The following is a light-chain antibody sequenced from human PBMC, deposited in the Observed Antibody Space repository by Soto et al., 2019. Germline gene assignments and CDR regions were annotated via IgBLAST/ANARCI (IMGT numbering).Light chain of an antibody. CDR1: QSIPNSY. CDR3: LQYGSTPGT. Sequence: EIVLTQSPGTLSLSPGERATLSCRASQSIPNSYLSWYQHKPGQAPRLLIHGASSRATGTPDRFSGSGSGTDFPLIIATLEPEDFALYYSLQYGSTPGTFGQGTKVDLK. CDR2: GAS. V-gene: IGKV3-20*01. J-gene: IGKJ1*01.